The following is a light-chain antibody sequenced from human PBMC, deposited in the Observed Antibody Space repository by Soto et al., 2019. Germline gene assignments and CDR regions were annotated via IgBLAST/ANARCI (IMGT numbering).Light chain of an antibody. CDR2: EVT. CDR1: SSDVGGYNY. J-gene: IGLJ2*01. CDR3: SSFAGTNNPVV. V-gene: IGLV2-8*01. Sequence: QSVLTQPPSASGSPGQSVAISCTGTSSDVGGYNYVAWLQQHPGKAPKLIIYEVTKRPSGVPDRFAGSKSGNTASLTVSGLQAADEADYYFSSFAGTNNPVVFGGGTKLTVL.